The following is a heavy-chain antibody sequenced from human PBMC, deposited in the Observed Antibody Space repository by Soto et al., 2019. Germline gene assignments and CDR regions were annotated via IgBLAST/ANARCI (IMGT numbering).Heavy chain of an antibody. CDR3: ARRVNYYYGMDV. Sequence: EVQLVESGGGLVQPGGSLRLSCAASGFTFSSYEMNWVRQAPGKGLEWVSYISSSGSTIYYADSVKGRFTISRDNAKNSLYLQMNSLRAEDTAVYYCARRVNYYYGMDVWGQGTTVTVSS. CDR2: ISSSGSTI. CDR1: GFTFSSYE. J-gene: IGHJ6*02. V-gene: IGHV3-48*03.